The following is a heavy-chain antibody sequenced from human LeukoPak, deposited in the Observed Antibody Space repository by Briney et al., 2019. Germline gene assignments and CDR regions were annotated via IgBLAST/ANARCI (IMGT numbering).Heavy chain of an antibody. CDR2: ISGSGGST. D-gene: IGHD6-19*01. Sequence: PGGSLRLSCAASGFTFSSYAMSWVRQAPGKGLEWVTAISGSGGSTYYADSVKGRFTISRDNSKNTLCLQMNSLRAEDTAVYYCAKGYSSGWYYFDYWGQGTLVTVSS. J-gene: IGHJ4*02. V-gene: IGHV3-23*01. CDR1: GFTFSSYA. CDR3: AKGYSSGWYYFDY.